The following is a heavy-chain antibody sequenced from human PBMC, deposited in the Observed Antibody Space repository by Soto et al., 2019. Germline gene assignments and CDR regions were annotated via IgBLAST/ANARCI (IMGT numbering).Heavy chain of an antibody. J-gene: IGHJ4*02. D-gene: IGHD3-22*01. Sequence: GGSLRLSCAASGFTFSSYAMHWVRQAPGKGLEWVAVISYDGSNKYYADSVKGRFTISRDNSKNTLYLQMNSLRAEDTAVYYCARSPFSDSSGYAPYYFDYWGQGTLVTVSS. CDR3: ARSPFSDSSGYAPYYFDY. CDR1: GFTFSSYA. V-gene: IGHV3-30-3*01. CDR2: ISYDGSNK.